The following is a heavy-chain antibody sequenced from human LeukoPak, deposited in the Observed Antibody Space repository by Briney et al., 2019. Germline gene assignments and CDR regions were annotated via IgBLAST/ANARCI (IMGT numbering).Heavy chain of an antibody. J-gene: IGHJ4*02. CDR2: INAGNGNT. CDR1: GYTFTSYA. V-gene: IGHV1-3*01. CDR3: ARGRCSSTSCPVFDY. Sequence: ASVTVSCKASGYTFTSYAMHWVRQAPGQRLEWMGWINAGNGNTKYSQKFQGRVTITRDTSASTAYMELSSLRSEDTAVYYCARGRCSSTSCPVFDYWGQGTLVTVSS. D-gene: IGHD2-2*01.